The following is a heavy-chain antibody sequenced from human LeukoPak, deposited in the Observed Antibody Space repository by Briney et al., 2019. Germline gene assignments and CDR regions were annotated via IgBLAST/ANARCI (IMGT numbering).Heavy chain of an antibody. V-gene: IGHV3-7*01. J-gene: IGHJ2*01. CDR3: ARPRNYGSGSYYNPSHYWYFDL. Sequence: GGSLRLSCAASGFSFGTYWMSWVRQAPGKGLEWVANIKQDGSEKYYVDSVKGRFTISRDNAKNSLYLQMNSLRAEDTAVYYCARPRNYGSGSYYNPSHYWYFDLWGRGTLVTVSS. D-gene: IGHD3-10*01. CDR1: GFSFGTYW. CDR2: IKQDGSEK.